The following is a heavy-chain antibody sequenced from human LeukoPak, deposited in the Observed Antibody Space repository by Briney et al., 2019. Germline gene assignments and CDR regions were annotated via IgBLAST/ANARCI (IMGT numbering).Heavy chain of an antibody. D-gene: IGHD2-21*02. CDR3: ARGSMVTAIYYFDY. CDR2: INPNSGGT. V-gene: IGHV1-2*02. CDR1: GYTFTGYY. J-gene: IGHJ4*02. Sequence: ASVKVSCKASGYTFTGYYMHWVRQAPGQGLEWMGWINPNSGGTNYVQKFQGRVTMTRDTSISTAYMELSRLRSDDTAVYYCARGSMVTAIYYFDYWGQGTLVTVSS.